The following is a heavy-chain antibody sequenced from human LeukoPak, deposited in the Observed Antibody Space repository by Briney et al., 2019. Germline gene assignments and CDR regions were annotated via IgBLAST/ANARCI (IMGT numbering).Heavy chain of an antibody. J-gene: IGHJ4*02. CDR3: ARDRDRVFEY. Sequence: PSETLSLICAVYGGSFSCYHWRWIRQSRGQELEWIGEINHSGSTSYNPSLKSRVTISVDTSKNQFSLKLSSVTAADTAVYYCARDRDRVFEYWGQGTLVTVSS. V-gene: IGHV4-34*01. CDR1: GGSFSCYH. CDR2: INHSGST.